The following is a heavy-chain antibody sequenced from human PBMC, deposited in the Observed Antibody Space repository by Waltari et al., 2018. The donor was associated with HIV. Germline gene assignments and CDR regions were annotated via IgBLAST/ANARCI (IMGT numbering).Heavy chain of an antibody. CDR3: ARQDSSGWSSNWFDP. CDR2: IYPGDSDT. D-gene: IGHD6-19*01. J-gene: IGHJ5*02. V-gene: IGHV5-51*01. Sequence: EVQLVQSGAEVKKPGESLKISCKASGYSFTNYWIGWVRQMPGKGLEWMGIIYPGDSDTRYSPSFQGQVTISADKSITTAYLQWSSLKASDTAMYYCARQDSSGWSSNWFDPWGQGTLVTVSS. CDR1: GYSFTNYW.